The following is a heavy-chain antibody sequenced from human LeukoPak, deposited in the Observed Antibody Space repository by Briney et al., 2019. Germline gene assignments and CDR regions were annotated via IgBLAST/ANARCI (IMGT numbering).Heavy chain of an antibody. CDR2: IIPIFGTA. Sequence: VASVKVSCKASGGTFSSYAISWVRQAPGQGLEWMGGIIPIFGTANYAQKFQGRVTITADKSTSTAYMELSSLRSGDAAVYYCARDSSQTHYDILTGYPTLYYYYGMDVWGKGTTVTVSS. CDR3: ARDSSQTHYDILTGYPTLYYYYGMDV. CDR1: GGTFSSYA. D-gene: IGHD3-9*01. V-gene: IGHV1-69*06. J-gene: IGHJ6*04.